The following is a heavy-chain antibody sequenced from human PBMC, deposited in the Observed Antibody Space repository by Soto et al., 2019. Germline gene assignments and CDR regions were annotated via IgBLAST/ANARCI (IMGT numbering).Heavy chain of an antibody. CDR2: IGGGGGSL. J-gene: IGHJ4*02. V-gene: IGHV3-23*01. CDR3: VQDVEMASILVH. D-gene: IGHD2-15*01. Sequence: PGGSLRLSCAASGFIFSSFAMNWVRQAPGKGLEWVSAIGGGGGSLYYADSVRGRFTISRDNSKNTVYLQMNSLRVEDTDLYYCVQDVEMASILVHWGQGTLVTVSS. CDR1: GFIFSSFA.